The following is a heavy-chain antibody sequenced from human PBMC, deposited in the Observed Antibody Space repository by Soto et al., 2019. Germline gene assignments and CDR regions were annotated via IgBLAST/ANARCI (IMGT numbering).Heavy chain of an antibody. Sequence: QVQLVESGGGVSQPGRSLRPSCAASGFTFSRYGMHWDRQAPGKGLEWVAGIWYDGSNKYYADSVKGRFTISRYNSKNTLYLQMNSLRAEDTAVYYCARDLYASSGYNYGMDVWGQGTTVTVSS. J-gene: IGHJ6*02. D-gene: IGHD3-22*01. V-gene: IGHV3-33*01. CDR3: ARDLYASSGYNYGMDV. CDR1: GFTFSRYG. CDR2: IWYDGSNK.